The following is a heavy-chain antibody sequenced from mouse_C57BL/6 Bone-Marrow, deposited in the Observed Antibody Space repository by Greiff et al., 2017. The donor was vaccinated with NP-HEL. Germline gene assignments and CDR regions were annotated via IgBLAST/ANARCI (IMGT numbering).Heavy chain of an antibody. CDR3: TGEVGGTWFAY. CDR1: GFTFSNYW. V-gene: IGHV6-3*01. CDR2: IRLKSDNYAT. J-gene: IGHJ3*01. Sequence: EVQLVESGGGLVQPGGSMKLSCVASGFTFSNYWMNWVRQSPEKGLEWVAQIRLKSDNYATHYAESVKGRFTISRDDSKSSVYLQMNNLRAEDTGIYYCTGEVGGTWFAYWGQGTLVTVSA. D-gene: IGHD1-1*02.